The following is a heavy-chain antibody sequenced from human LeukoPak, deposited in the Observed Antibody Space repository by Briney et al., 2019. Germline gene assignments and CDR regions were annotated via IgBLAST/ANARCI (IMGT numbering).Heavy chain of an antibody. V-gene: IGHV3-53*01. CDR3: ATESSLGTYYVDY. CDR2: IYSDGRT. CDR1: GFTVSSNY. J-gene: IGHJ4*02. D-gene: IGHD3-16*01. Sequence: GGSLRLSCAASGFTVSSNYMSWVRQAPGKGLEWVSVIYSDGRTYYADSVKGRIAISRDNSKNTLYLQMNSLRAEDTAVYYCATESSLGTYYVDYWGQGTLVTVSS.